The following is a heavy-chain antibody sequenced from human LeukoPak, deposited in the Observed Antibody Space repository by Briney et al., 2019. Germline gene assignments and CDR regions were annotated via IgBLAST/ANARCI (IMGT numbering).Heavy chain of an antibody. CDR1: GFTFSSYW. CDR3: ARVWSATDAFDI. CDR2: IKKDGSEK. V-gene: IGHV3-7*01. J-gene: IGHJ3*02. D-gene: IGHD3-3*01. Sequence: PGGSLRLSCAASGFTFSSYWMSWVRQAPGKGLEWVANIKKDGSEKCYVDSVKGRFTTSRDNAKNSLYLQMNSLRAEDTAVYYCARVWSATDAFDIWGQGTMVTVSS.